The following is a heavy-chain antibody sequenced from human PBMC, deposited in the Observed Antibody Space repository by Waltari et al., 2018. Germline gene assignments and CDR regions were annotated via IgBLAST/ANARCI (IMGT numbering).Heavy chain of an antibody. Sequence: EVQLVESGGGLVKPGGSLRLSCAASGFPFSSYSMNWVRQAPGKGLEWVSSISSSSSYIYYADSVKGRFTISRDNAKNSLYLQMNSLRAEDTAVYYCARLVGRGWFDPWGQGTLVTVSS. CDR1: GFPFSSYS. J-gene: IGHJ5*02. CDR3: ARLVGRGWFDP. D-gene: IGHD2-8*02. CDR2: ISSSSSYI. V-gene: IGHV3-21*01.